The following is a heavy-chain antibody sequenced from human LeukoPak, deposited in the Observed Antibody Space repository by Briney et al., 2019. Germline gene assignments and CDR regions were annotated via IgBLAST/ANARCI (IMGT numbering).Heavy chain of an antibody. CDR3: AKDRGVEVITNAFDI. V-gene: IGHV3-23*01. D-gene: IGHD3-10*01. CDR1: GFTFSSYA. J-gene: IGHJ3*02. CDR2: SSVSGGST. Sequence: GGCLRLSCAAAGFTFSSYAMSWVRQAPGNGMGWVAFSSVSGGSTYYADSVKGRFTISKDNSKNTLYLQMNSLRAEDTAVYSCAKDRGVEVITNAFDIWGQGTMVTVSS.